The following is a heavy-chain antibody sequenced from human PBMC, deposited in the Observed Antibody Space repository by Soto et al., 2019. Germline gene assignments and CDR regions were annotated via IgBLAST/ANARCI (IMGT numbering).Heavy chain of an antibody. D-gene: IGHD3-16*01. V-gene: IGHV1-2*04. CDR2: INPNSGGT. Sequence: ASVKVSCKASGYTFTGYYMHWVRQAPGQGLEWMGWINPNSGGTNYAQKFQGWVTMTRDTSISTAYMELSRLRSDDTAVYYCARGVWGAGTFFDYLGQGNLVTVS. CDR3: ARGVWGAGTFFDY. CDR1: GYTFTGYY. J-gene: IGHJ4*02.